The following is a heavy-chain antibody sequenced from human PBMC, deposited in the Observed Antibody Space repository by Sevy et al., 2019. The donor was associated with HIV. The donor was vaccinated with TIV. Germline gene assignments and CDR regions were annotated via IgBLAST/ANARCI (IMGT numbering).Heavy chain of an antibody. Sequence: GGSLRLSCAASGFTFGDYAMHWVRQAPGKGLEWVSGINWDSGSVGYADSVKGRFTISRDKSENSLYLQMKSLRAEDTALYDCAKYRVGARGMSGFDIWGQGTMVTVSS. CDR1: GFTFGDYA. D-gene: IGHD1-26*01. CDR3: AKYRVGARGMSGFDI. J-gene: IGHJ3*02. V-gene: IGHV3-9*01. CDR2: INWDSGSV.